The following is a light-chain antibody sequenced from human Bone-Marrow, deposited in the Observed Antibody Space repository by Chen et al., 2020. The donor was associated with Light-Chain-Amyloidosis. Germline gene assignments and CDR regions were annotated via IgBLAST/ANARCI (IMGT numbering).Light chain of an antibody. Sequence: QSALTQPASVSGSPGPSITIPCTATSSDVGGDNHVSWYQQHPDKAPKLMIYEVTNRPSWVPDGFAGSRFAKTASLTISGRQPVAEADSCGSSDTITNSLDFGSGTRVTVL. J-gene: IGLJ1*01. CDR3: SSDTITNSLD. V-gene: IGLV2-14*01. CDR2: EVT. CDR1: SSDVGGDNH.